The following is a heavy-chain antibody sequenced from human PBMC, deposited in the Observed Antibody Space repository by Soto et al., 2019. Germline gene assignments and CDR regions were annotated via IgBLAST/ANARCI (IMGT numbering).Heavy chain of an antibody. CDR2: IKQDGSEK. Sequence: GGSLRLSCAASGFTFSSYWMSWVRQAPGKGLEWVANIKQDGSEKYYVDSVKGRFTISRDNAKNSLYLQMNSLRAEDTAVYYCARDFMTGDYYGMDVWGQGTTVTVSS. D-gene: IGHD7-27*01. CDR3: ARDFMTGDYYGMDV. CDR1: GFTFSSYW. V-gene: IGHV3-7*05. J-gene: IGHJ6*02.